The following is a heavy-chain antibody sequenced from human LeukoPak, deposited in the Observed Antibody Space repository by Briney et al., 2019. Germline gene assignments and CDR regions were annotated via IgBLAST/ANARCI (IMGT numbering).Heavy chain of an antibody. Sequence: GGSLRLSCAASGFSFTNAWMSWVRQAPGKGLEWVGRIKSKTDGGTTDYAAPVKGRFTISRDDSKNTLYLQMNSLKTEDTAVYYCTTRKNGYYYGSGSYSYYFDYWGQGTLVTVSS. V-gene: IGHV3-15*01. CDR1: GFSFTNAW. CDR2: IKSKTDGGTT. D-gene: IGHD3-10*01. CDR3: TTRKNGYYYGSGSYSYYFDY. J-gene: IGHJ4*02.